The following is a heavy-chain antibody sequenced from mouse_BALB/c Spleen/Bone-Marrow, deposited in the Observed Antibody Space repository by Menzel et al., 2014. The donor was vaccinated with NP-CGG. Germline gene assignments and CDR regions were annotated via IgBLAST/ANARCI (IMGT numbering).Heavy chain of an antibody. CDR3: ARGYDYSSWFAY. CDR2: INVNGDTT. Sequence: EVQVVESGGGLVQPGGSLKLSCAASGFTFSSYGMSWVRQTPDKRLEMIATINVNGDTTYHPDSVKGRFTISRDNVKNTLYLQMSSLKSEDTAMYYCARGYDYSSWFAYWGQGTLATVSA. V-gene: IGHV5-6-3*01. J-gene: IGHJ3*01. CDR1: GFTFSSYG. D-gene: IGHD2-4*01.